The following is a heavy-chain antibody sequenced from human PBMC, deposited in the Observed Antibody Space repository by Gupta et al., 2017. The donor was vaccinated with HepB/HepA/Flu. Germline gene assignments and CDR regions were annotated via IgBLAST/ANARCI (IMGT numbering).Heavy chain of an antibody. CDR3: AREWMVRSHDDAFDI. D-gene: IGHD5-18*01. CDR2: INDAGVTR. Sequence: EVQLVESGGGLVQPGGSLRISCTASGFTLSSYEMNWVRQAPGKGLEWVSYINDAGVTRDADSVKGRFTRSRDSAKNSLYLQMNSLTVEDTAVYYCAREWMVRSHDDAFDIWGQGTMVTASS. CDR1: GFTLSSYE. J-gene: IGHJ3*02. V-gene: IGHV3-48*03.